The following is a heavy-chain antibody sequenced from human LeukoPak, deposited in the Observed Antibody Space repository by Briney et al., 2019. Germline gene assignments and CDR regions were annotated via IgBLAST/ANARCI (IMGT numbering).Heavy chain of an antibody. D-gene: IGHD6-6*01. CDR1: GFTFSYYA. J-gene: IGHJ3*02. Sequence: PGGSLRLSCAASGFTFSYYAMHWVRQAPGKGLEYVSAISSDGGSTYYANSVKGRFTISRDNSKNMLYLQMGSLRPEDMAVYYCARWVSTSYDAFDIWGQGTMVTVSS. CDR3: ARWVSTSYDAFDI. V-gene: IGHV3-64*01. CDR2: ISSDGGST.